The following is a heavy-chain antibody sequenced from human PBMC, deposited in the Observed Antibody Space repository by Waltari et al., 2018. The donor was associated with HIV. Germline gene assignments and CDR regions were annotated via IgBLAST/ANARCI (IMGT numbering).Heavy chain of an antibody. Sequence: EVQLLESGGGLVQPGGSLRLSCAASGFTFRSYALSWVRQAPGKGWSGASCIRVSGGSTYYADSLNGRFTISRNNSKNTLYLQMNSRRAEDTAVYYGAKAMRNRDAFDIWGQGTMVTVSS. CDR3: AKAMRNRDAFDI. CDR2: IRVSGGST. CDR1: GFTFRSYA. D-gene: IGHD2-2*01. J-gene: IGHJ3*02. V-gene: IGHV3-23*01.